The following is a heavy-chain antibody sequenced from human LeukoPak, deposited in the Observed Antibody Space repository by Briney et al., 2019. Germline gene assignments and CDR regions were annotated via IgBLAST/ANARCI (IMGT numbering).Heavy chain of an antibody. CDR1: GGTFSSYA. CDR2: FDPEDGET. Sequence: ASVKVSCKASGGTFSSYAISWVRQAPGKGLEWMGGFDPEDGETIYAQKFQGRVTMTEDTSTDTAYMELSSLRSEDTAVYYCATLKMPSLTSSWGQGTLVTVSS. J-gene: IGHJ4*02. CDR3: ATLKMPSLTSS. D-gene: IGHD2-2*01. V-gene: IGHV1-24*01.